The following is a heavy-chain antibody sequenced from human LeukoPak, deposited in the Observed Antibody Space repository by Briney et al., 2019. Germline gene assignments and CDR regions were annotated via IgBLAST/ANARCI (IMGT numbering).Heavy chain of an antibody. J-gene: IGHJ6*02. CDR3: AKGWSVRDVVVVPAAIGYYYGMDV. Sequence: PGGSLRLSCAASGFTFSSYWMSWVRQAPGKGLEWVSAISGSGGSTYYADSVKGRLTISRDNSKNTLYLQMNSLRAEDTAVYYCAKGWSVRDVVVVPAAIGYYYGMDVWGQGTTVTVSS. CDR1: GFTFSSYW. V-gene: IGHV3-23*01. CDR2: ISGSGGST. D-gene: IGHD2-2*01.